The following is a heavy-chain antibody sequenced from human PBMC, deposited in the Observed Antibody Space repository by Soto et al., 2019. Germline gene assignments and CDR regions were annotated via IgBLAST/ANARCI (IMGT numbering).Heavy chain of an antibody. Sequence: ASVKVSCKVSGYTLTELSMHWVRQAPGKGLEWMGGFDPEDGETIYAQKFQGRVTMTEDTSTDTAYMELSSLRSEDTAVYYCATKKVADPERYGRQGKYYFDYWGQGTLVTVSS. D-gene: IGHD1-26*01. J-gene: IGHJ4*02. CDR3: ATKKVADPERYGRQGKYYFDY. CDR2: FDPEDGET. CDR1: GYTLTELS. V-gene: IGHV1-24*01.